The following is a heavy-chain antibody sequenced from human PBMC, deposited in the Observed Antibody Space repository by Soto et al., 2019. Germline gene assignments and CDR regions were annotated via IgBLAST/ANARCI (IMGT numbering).Heavy chain of an antibody. CDR2: VGSSGVDT. V-gene: IGHV3-23*01. Sequence: GGSLRLSCTASGFTFTTYAMSWVRQAPGKGLEWVSAVGSSGVDTYYADSVKGRFTISRDNSKNTLYLQMNNLRAEDTAVFYCVGYSTSWYAYWGQGTLVTVS. CDR3: VGYSTSWYAY. J-gene: IGHJ4*02. D-gene: IGHD6-13*01. CDR1: GFTFTTYA.